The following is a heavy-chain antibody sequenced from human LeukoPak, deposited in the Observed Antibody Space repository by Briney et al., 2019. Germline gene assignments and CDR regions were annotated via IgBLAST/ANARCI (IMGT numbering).Heavy chain of an antibody. CDR1: GGSISIYY. CDR3: ARGTVSMYYMDV. V-gene: IGHV4-4*07. CDR2: IYTSGST. Sequence: SETLSLTCSVPGGSISIYYWSWIRQPAGKGLEWIGRIYTSGSTNYNPSLKSRVTMSVDTSKNQFSLTLNSVTAADTGVYYCARGTVSMYYMDVWGKGTTVTISS. D-gene: IGHD5/OR15-5a*01. J-gene: IGHJ6*03.